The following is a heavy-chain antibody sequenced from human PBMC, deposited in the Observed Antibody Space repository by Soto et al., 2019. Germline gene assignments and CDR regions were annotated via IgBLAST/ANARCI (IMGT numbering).Heavy chain of an antibody. Sequence: GGSLRLSCAASGFTFSRHDMHWVRQAPGKGLEWVAVISYDGSNKYYADSVKGRFTISRDNSKNTLYLQMNSLRTEDTAVYYCAPGHDDSCGQGTLVPVSS. V-gene: IGHV3-30*03. CDR1: GFTFSRHD. CDR2: ISYDGSNK. J-gene: IGHJ5*01. CDR3: APGHDDS.